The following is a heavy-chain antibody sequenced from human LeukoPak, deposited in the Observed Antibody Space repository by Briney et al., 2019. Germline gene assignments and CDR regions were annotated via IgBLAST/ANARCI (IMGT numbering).Heavy chain of an antibody. D-gene: IGHD1-26*01. CDR3: ARHLSGSYSGYYFDF. J-gene: IGHJ4*02. Sequence: GESLKTSCQGSGSRFTSYWIGWVRQMPGKGLGGLGVIYPGDSHTRYSPSFQGQVTISADKSISIAFLQWSSLKASDTAMYYCARHLSGSYSGYYFDFWGQGTLVTVSS. CDR1: GSRFTSYW. V-gene: IGHV5-51*01. CDR2: IYPGDSHT.